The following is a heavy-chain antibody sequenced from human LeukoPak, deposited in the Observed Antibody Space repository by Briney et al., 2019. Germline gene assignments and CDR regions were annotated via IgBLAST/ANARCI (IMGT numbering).Heavy chain of an antibody. Sequence: GGSLRLSCVASGFTFSNAWMSWVRQAPGKGLEWVGRIKSKNEGGAVGYAAPVQGRFTISRDDSRNTVYLQMNSLNTEDTAVYYCTTYGSSSPHYFDYWGQGTLVTVSP. D-gene: IGHD6-6*01. CDR2: IKSKNEGGAV. CDR1: GFTFSNAW. CDR3: TTYGSSSPHYFDY. V-gene: IGHV3-15*01. J-gene: IGHJ4*02.